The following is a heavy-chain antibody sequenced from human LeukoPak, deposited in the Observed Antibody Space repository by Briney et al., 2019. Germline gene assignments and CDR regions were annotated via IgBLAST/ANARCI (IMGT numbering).Heavy chain of an antibody. Sequence: GGSLRLSCAASGFTFSSYSFNWVRQAPGKGLEWVSSINTVSSYIYYADSVRGRFTISRDNSKNTLYLQMNSLRAEDTAVYYCAKDDGGSSYFDYWGQGTLVTVSS. J-gene: IGHJ4*02. CDR1: GFTFSSYS. D-gene: IGHD1-26*01. CDR3: AKDDGGSSYFDY. V-gene: IGHV3-21*01. CDR2: INTVSSYI.